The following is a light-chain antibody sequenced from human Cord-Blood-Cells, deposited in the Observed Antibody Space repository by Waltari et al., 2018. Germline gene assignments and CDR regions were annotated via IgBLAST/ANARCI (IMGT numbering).Light chain of an antibody. CDR3: SSYTSSSTYVV. CDR2: DVS. Sequence: QSALTQPASVSGSPGQSITISCPGTTSDVGGYNYVPRYQQHPGKAPKLMIYDVSNRPSGVSNRFSGSKSGNTASLTISGLQAEDEADYYCSSYTSSSTYVVFGGGTKLTVL. CDR1: TSDVGGYNY. V-gene: IGLV2-14*01. J-gene: IGLJ2*01.